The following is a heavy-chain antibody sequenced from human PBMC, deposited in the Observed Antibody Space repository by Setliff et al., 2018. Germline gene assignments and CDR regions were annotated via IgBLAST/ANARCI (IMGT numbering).Heavy chain of an antibody. V-gene: IGHV3-23*01. J-gene: IGHJ5*01. Sequence: GGSLRLSCAASGFTFSGYSMNWVRQTPGKGLEWVSTISGGGDSTYYAQKLQDRVTLTTYTSTTTAYLELRSLRPDDTAVYYCARLVRYCTRTACQKVAGVESWGQGTLVTV. CDR3: ARLVRYCTRTACQKVAGVES. CDR2: ISGGGDST. CDR1: GFTFSGYS. D-gene: IGHD1-26*01.